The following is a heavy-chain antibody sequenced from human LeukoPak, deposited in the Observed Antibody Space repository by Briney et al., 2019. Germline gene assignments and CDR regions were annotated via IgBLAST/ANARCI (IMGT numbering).Heavy chain of an antibody. V-gene: IGHV3-30*18. CDR2: ISYDGSNK. Sequence: PGGSLRLSCAASGFTLSSYGMHWVRQAPGKGLEWVAVISYDGSNKYYADSVKGRLTISRDNSKNTLYLQMNSLRAEDTAVYYCAKDGGGWIDYWGQGTLVTVSS. CDR3: AKDGGGWIDY. D-gene: IGHD6-19*01. J-gene: IGHJ4*02. CDR1: GFTLSSYG.